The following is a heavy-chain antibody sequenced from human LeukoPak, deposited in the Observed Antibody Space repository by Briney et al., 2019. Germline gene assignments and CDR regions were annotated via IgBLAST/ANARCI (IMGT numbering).Heavy chain of an antibody. V-gene: IGHV3-7*01. Sequence: GGSLRLSCAASGFTFSSYWMSWVRQAPGKGLEWVANIKQDGSEKYYVDSVKGRFTISRDNAKNSLYLQMNSLRAEDTAVYYCARDYYDSSGYYRTHYFDYWGQGTLVTVSS. CDR2: IKQDGSEK. J-gene: IGHJ4*02. CDR3: ARDYYDSSGYYRTHYFDY. D-gene: IGHD3-22*01. CDR1: GFTFSSYW.